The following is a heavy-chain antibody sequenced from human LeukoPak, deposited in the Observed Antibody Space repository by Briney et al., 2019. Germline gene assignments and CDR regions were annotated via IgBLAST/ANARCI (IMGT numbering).Heavy chain of an antibody. CDR1: GYTFTGYY. D-gene: IGHD4-17*01. CDR3: ARDLGDYGAAFDI. J-gene: IGHJ3*02. CDR2: INPNSGGT. V-gene: IGHV1-2*02. Sequence: GASVKVSCKASGYTFTGYYMHWVRQAPGQGLEWMGWINPNSGGTNYAQKFQGRVTMTRDTSISTAYMELSRLRSDDTAVYYCARDLGDYGAAFDIWGQGTMVTVSS.